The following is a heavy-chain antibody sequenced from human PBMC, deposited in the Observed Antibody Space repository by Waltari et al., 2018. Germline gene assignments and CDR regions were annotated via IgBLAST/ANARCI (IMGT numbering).Heavy chain of an antibody. J-gene: IGHJ6*02. V-gene: IGHV1-69*13. CDR1: GGTFSSYA. CDR3: ARQYYYGSGRIDYYYGMDV. CDR2: IIPTFGTS. D-gene: IGHD3-10*01. Sequence: QVQLVQSGAEVKKPGSSVKVSCKASGGTFSSYAISWVRQAPGQGLEWMGGIIPTFGTSNYAQKFQGRVTITADESTSTAYMELSSLRSEDTAVYYCARQYYYGSGRIDYYYGMDVWGQGTTVTVSS.